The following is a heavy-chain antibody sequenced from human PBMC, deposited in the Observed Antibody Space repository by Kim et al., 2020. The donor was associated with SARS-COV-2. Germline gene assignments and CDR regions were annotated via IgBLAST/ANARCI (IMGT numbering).Heavy chain of an antibody. CDR2: INPNSGGT. D-gene: IGHD5-18*01. Sequence: ASVKVSCKASGYTFTGYYMHWVRQAPGQGLEWMGRINPNSGGTNYAQKFQGRVTMTRDTSISTAYMELSRLRSDDTAVYYCARDENGGWLRRYYGMDVWGQGATVTVSS. V-gene: IGHV1-2*06. J-gene: IGHJ6*02. CDR1: GYTFTGYY. CDR3: ARDENGGWLRRYYGMDV.